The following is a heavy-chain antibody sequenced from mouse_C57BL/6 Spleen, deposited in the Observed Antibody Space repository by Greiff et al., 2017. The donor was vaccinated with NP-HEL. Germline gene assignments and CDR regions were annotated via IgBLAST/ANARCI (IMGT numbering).Heavy chain of an antibody. V-gene: IGHV3-6*01. CDR3: AREDSPNYFDY. CDR1: GYSITSGYY. Sequence: EVKLMESGPGLVKPSQSLSLTCSVTGYSITSGYYLNWIRQFPGNKLEWMGYISYDGSNNYNPSLKNRISITRDTSKNQFFLKLNSVTTEDTATYYCAREDSPNYFDYWGQGTTLTVSS. CDR2: ISYDGSN. J-gene: IGHJ2*01.